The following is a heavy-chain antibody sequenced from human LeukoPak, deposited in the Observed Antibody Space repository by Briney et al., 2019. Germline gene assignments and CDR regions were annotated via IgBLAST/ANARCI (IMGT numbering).Heavy chain of an antibody. CDR1: GGTFSSYA. CDR3: ARVRAGCSSNSCPFDH. D-gene: IGHD4-11*01. J-gene: IGHJ4*02. Sequence: SVKVSCKASGGTFSSYAISWVRQAPGQGFEWMGGIIPIFGTGNYAQKFQGRVTITADESMATVYMKMSSLRAEDTAVYYCARVRAGCSSNSCPFDHWGQGTLVTVSS. V-gene: IGHV1-69*01. CDR2: IIPIFGTG.